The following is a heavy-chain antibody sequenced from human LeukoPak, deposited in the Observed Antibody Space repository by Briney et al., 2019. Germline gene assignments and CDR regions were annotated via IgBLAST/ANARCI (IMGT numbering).Heavy chain of an antibody. J-gene: IGHJ5*02. D-gene: IGHD3-10*01. Sequence: SETLSLTCTVSGDFITASYWSWIRQPPGKGREWIGEINHSGSTNYNPSLKSRVTISVDTSKNQFSLKLSSVTAADTAVYYCARGKITMVRGVIGWFDPWGQGTLVTVSS. CDR1: GDFITASY. CDR3: ARGKITMVRGVIGWFDP. CDR2: INHSGST. V-gene: IGHV4-34*01.